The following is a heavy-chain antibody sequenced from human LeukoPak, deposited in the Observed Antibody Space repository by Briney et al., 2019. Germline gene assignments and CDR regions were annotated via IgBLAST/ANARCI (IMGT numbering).Heavy chain of an antibody. CDR2: MNPNSGNT. J-gene: IGHJ6*03. CDR3: ARAPVWTGYYYYMDV. CDR1: GYTFTNCD. Sequence: ASVKVSCKASGYTFTNCDINWVRQATGQGLEWLGWMNPNSGNTGYAQKFQGRVTITRSTSISTAYMELSSLRSEDTAVYYCARAPVWTGYYYYMDVWGKGTTVTVSS. V-gene: IGHV1-8*03. D-gene: IGHD3/OR15-3a*01.